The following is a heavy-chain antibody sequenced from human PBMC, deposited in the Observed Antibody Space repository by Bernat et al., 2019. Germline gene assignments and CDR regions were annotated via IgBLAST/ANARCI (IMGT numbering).Heavy chain of an antibody. CDR1: GGSISSSSYY. V-gene: IGHV4-39*01. J-gene: IGHJ3*02. D-gene: IGHD6-19*01. CDR3: ARRQWLVQGDGDAFDI. Sequence: QLQLQESGPGLVKPSETLSLTCTVSGGSISSSSYYWGWIRQPPGKGLEWIGSIYYSGSTYYNPSLKSRVTISVDTSKNRFSLKLSSVTAADTAVYYCARRQWLVQGDGDAFDIWGQGTMVTVSS. CDR2: IYYSGST.